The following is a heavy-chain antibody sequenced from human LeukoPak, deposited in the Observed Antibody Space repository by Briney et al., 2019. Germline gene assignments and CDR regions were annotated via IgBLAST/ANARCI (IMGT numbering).Heavy chain of an antibody. D-gene: IGHD5-12*01. CDR1: GFTFGDYA. CDR3: ARGMLTGYDFSALDV. CDR2: IIWRSGTL. Sequence: GGSLRLSCAASGFTFGDYAMHWVRQAPGKGLEWVSGIIWRSGTLGYADSVKGRFTISRDNAKNSLYLQMNSLRPEDTALYYCARGMLTGYDFSALDVWGQGTMVTVSS. V-gene: IGHV3-9*01. J-gene: IGHJ3*01.